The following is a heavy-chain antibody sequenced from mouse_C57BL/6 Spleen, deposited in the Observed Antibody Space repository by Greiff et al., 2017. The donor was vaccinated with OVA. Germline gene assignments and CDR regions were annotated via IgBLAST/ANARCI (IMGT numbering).Heavy chain of an antibody. V-gene: IGHV1-69*01. CDR1: GYTFTSYW. J-gene: IGHJ1*03. CDR3: ARDGVVAHWYFDV. CDR2: IDPSDSYT. D-gene: IGHD1-1*01. Sequence: VQLQQPGAELVMPGASVKLSCKASGYTFTSYWMHWVKQRPGQGLEWIGEIDPSDSYTNYNQKFKGKSTLTVDKSSSTAYMQLSSLTSEDSAVYYCARDGVVAHWYFDVWGTGTTVTVAS.